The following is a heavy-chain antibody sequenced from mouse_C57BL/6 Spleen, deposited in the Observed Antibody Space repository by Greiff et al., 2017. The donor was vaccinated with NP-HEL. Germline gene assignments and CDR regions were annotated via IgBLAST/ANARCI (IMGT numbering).Heavy chain of an antibody. J-gene: IGHJ2*01. Sequence: QVQLQQSGAELARPGASVKLSCTASGYTFPSSGLRWLTQRTFPGLAWIGAIYPRSGNTYYNEKFKGKATLTADKSSSTAYMELRSLTSEDSAVYFCARWGWPHFDYWGQGTTLTVSS. D-gene: IGHD2-3*01. CDR2: IYPRSGNT. CDR3: ARWGWPHFDY. CDR1: GYTFPSSG. V-gene: IGHV1-81*01.